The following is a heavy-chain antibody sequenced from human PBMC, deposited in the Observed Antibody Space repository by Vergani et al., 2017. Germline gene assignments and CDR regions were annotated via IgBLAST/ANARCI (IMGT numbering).Heavy chain of an antibody. Sequence: QVQLVQSGAEVKKPGASVKVSCKASGYTFTGYYMHWVRQAPGQGLEWMGWINPNSGGTNYAQKFQGRVTMTRDTSISTAYMELSRLRSDDTAVYYCARDNDFWSGYYSLLYYYYGMDVWGQGP. V-gene: IGHV1-2*02. J-gene: IGHJ6*02. CDR2: INPNSGGT. D-gene: IGHD3-3*01. CDR3: ARDNDFWSGYYSLLYYYYGMDV. CDR1: GYTFTGYY.